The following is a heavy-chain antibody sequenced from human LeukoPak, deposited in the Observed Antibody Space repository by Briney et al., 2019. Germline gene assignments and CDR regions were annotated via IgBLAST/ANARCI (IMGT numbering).Heavy chain of an antibody. V-gene: IGHV3-23*01. CDR2: ISSSGAIT. CDR3: AKGGINYFDY. Sequence: GGSLRLSCAASGLTFSIYAMSWVRQAPGKGLEWVSSISSSGAITYHADSVKGRFTISRDNSKNTLYLQMNSLRAEDTAIYYCAKGGINYFDYWGQGTLVTVSS. CDR1: GLTFSIYA. J-gene: IGHJ4*02. D-gene: IGHD1-26*01.